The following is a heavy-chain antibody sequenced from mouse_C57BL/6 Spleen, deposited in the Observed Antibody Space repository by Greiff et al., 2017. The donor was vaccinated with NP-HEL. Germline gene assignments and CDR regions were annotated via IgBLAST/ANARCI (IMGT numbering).Heavy chain of an antibody. CDR1: GYTFTSYT. Sequence: QVQLQQSGAELARPGASVKMSCKASGYTFTSYTMHWVKQRPGQGLEWIGYINPSSGYTKYNQKIKDKATLTADKSSSTAYMQLSSLTSEDSAVYYCARDYYGMDAMDYWGQGTSVTVSS. V-gene: IGHV1-4*01. D-gene: IGHD1-1*01. CDR3: ARDYYGMDAMDY. CDR2: INPSSGYT. J-gene: IGHJ4*01.